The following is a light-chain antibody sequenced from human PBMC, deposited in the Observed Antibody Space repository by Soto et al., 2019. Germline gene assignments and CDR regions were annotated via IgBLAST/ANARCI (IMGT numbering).Light chain of an antibody. CDR3: LQASTFPRT. CDR1: QSITNY. CDR2: TAS. J-gene: IGKJ1*01. Sequence: DIQMSQSPSSLSASVGDRVTITCRASQSITNYLNWFRHKPGKAPQLLIQTASTLVRETPSRFSGSGSGTDFLLTINNLQPEDFATYYCLQASTFPRTFGQGTKVDIK. V-gene: IGKV1-39*01.